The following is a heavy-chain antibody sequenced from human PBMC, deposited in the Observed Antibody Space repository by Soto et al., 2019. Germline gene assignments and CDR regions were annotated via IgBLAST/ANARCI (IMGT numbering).Heavy chain of an antibody. CDR3: ARDKAYSDIVLMVYASYYYYYGMDV. CDR2: ISSSSSYI. Sequence: PGGSLRLSCAASGFTFSSYSMNWVRQAPGKGLEWVSSISSSSSYIYYADSVKGRFTISRDNAKNSLYLQMSSLRAEDTAVYYCARDKAYSDIVLMVYASYYYYYGMDVCGQGTTVTVSS. J-gene: IGHJ6*02. D-gene: IGHD2-8*01. V-gene: IGHV3-21*01. CDR1: GFTFSSYS.